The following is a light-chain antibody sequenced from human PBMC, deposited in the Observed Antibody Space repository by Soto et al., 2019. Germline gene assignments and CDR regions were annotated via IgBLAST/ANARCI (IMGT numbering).Light chain of an antibody. V-gene: IGKV3-20*01. CDR2: GAS. CDR1: QSVSSNH. Sequence: EIVLTQSPGSLSLSPRERATLSCRASQSVSSNHLAWYQQKPGQPPRLLIYGASRRASGIPDRFSGSGSGTDFTLTISRLEPEDFAVYYCQQYGSSTYTFGQGPRWRSN. J-gene: IGKJ2*01. CDR3: QQYGSSTYT.